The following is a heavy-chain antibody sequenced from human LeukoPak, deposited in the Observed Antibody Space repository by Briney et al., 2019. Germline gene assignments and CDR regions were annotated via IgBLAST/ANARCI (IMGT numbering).Heavy chain of an antibody. CDR2: IYYSGST. J-gene: IGHJ3*02. D-gene: IGHD4-23*01. Sequence: SETLSLPCTVSGGSISSHYWSWIRQPPGKGLEWIGYIYYSGSTNYNPSLKSRVTISVDTSKNQFSLKLTSVTVADTAVYYCARAVVPLDIWGQGTMVTVSS. V-gene: IGHV4-59*11. CDR1: GGSISSHY. CDR3: ARAVVPLDI.